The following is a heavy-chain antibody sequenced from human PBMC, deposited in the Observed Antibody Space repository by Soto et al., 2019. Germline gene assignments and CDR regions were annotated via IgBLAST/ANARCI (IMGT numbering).Heavy chain of an antibody. CDR3: ARGGYSGYDSPPSFLYY. D-gene: IGHD5-12*01. V-gene: IGHV1-3*01. CDR1: GYTFTSYD. J-gene: IGHJ4*02. Sequence: ASVKVSCKASGYTFTSYDINWVRQATGQRLEWMGWINAGNGNTKYSQKFQGRVTITRDTSASTAYMELNSLRAEDTAVFYCARGGYSGYDSPPSFLYYWGQRTLVTVSS. CDR2: INAGNGNT.